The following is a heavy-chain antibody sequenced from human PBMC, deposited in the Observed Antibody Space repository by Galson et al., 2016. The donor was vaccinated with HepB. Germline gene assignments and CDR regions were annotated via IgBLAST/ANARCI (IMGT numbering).Heavy chain of an antibody. CDR3: ARAYGSGRDY. CDR1: GYTFTNYY. V-gene: IGHV1-46*01. D-gene: IGHD3-10*01. CDR2: INTSSGNT. J-gene: IGHJ4*02. Sequence: SVKVSCKASGYTFTNYYIHWVRQAPGQGLEWMGIINTSSGNTNYAQKFQGRVTMTRDTSTSTVHMELNSLRSEDTALYFCARAYGSGRDYWGQGTLVTVSS.